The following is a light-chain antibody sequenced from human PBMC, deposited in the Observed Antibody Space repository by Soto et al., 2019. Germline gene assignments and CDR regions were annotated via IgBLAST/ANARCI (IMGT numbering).Light chain of an antibody. CDR3: CSYAGSSTWV. J-gene: IGLJ3*02. V-gene: IGLV2-23*01. CDR1: SSDVGSYNL. Sequence: QSVLTQPASVSGSPGQSITISCTGTSSDVGSYNLVSWYQQHPGKAPKLMIYEGSERPSGVSNRFSGSKSGNTASLTISGLHAEDEADYYCCSYAGSSTWVFGGGTKPTVL. CDR2: EGS.